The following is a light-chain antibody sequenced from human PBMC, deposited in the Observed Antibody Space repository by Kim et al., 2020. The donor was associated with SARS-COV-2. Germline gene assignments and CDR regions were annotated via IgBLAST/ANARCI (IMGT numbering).Light chain of an antibody. CDR3: GTWDSSVSAGV. CDR1: SSNIGNNY. Sequence: QSVLTQPPSVSAAPGQKVTISCSGSSSNIGNNYVSWYQQLPGTAPKLLIYDNNKRPSGIPDRFSGSRSGTSATLGITGVQTGDEADYYCGTWDSSVSAGVFGGGTQLTVL. CDR2: DNN. J-gene: IGLJ2*01. V-gene: IGLV1-51*01.